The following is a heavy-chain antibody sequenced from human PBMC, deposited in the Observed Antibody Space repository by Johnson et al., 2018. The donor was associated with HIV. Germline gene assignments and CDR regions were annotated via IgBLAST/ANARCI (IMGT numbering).Heavy chain of an antibody. CDR2: ISYDGSNT. V-gene: IGHV3-30*04. J-gene: IGHJ3*02. CDR3: ANALGI. Sequence: VESGGGVVQPGRSLRLSCAASGFTFSSYAMHWVRQAPGKGLEWVAVISYDGSNTYYEDSVKGRFTISRDNSKNTVYLQMNSLRTEDTAVYYCANALGIWGQGTMVTVSS. CDR1: GFTFSSYA.